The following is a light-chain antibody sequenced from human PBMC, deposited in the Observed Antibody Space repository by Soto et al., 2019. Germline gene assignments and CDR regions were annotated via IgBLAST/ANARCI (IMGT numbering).Light chain of an antibody. CDR1: QRIGTR. Sequence: IHTTQSPSTLSASIADRVTIPCRASQRIGTRLPRHQQKPGSAAKLLLHTAPNLETGVPSRFRGSGCGREFTLTVSSVQPDDFAIYYCQDYETYRWTFGQGTKVDIK. V-gene: IGKV1-5*03. CDR3: QDYETYRWT. J-gene: IGKJ1*01. CDR2: TAP.